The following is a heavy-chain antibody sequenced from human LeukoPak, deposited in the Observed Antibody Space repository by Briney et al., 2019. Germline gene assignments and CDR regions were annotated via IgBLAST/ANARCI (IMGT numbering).Heavy chain of an antibody. CDR2: IYSGGST. CDR1: GFTVSSNY. Sequence: GGSLRLSCAASGFTVSSNYMSWVRQAPGKGLEWVSVIYSGGSTYYADSVKGRFTISRDNSKNTLYLQMNSLRAEDTAVYYCARDYNHMVRGVIVYYGMDVWGRGTTVTVSS. J-gene: IGHJ6*02. D-gene: IGHD3-10*01. CDR3: ARDYNHMVRGVIVYYGMDV. V-gene: IGHV3-66*02.